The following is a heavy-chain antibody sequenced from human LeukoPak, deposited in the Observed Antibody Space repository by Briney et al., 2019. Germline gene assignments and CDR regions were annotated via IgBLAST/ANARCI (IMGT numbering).Heavy chain of an antibody. CDR2: ISYDGGNK. V-gene: IGHV3-30-3*01. CDR3: ARATLAAAGTWGKYYYYGMDV. Sequence: GRSLRLSCAASGFTFSSYAMHWVRQAPGKGLEWVAVISYDGGNKYYADSVKGRFTISRDNSKNTLYLQMNSLRAEDTAVYYCARATLAAAGTWGKYYYYGMDVWGQGTLVTVSS. CDR1: GFTFSSYA. J-gene: IGHJ6*02. D-gene: IGHD6-13*01.